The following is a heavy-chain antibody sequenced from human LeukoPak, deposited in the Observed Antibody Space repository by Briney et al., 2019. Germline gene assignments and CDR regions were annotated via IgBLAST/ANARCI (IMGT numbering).Heavy chain of an antibody. CDR3: TQDRGARYPFGMDV. D-gene: IGHD2-2*01. CDR1: GLTFSTYA. J-gene: IGHJ6*02. CDR2: IGGGGTT. Sequence: GGSLRLSCAASGLTFSTYAMRWIRQAPGKGLEWVSSIGGGGTTSYADSVKGRFTISRDLSKITVYLQMNSLRAEDTAVYYCTQDRGARYPFGMDVWGQGTTVTVSS. V-gene: IGHV3-23*01.